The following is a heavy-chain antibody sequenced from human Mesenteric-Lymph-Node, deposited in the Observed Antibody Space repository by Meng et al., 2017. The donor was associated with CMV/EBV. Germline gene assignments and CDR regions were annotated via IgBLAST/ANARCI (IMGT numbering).Heavy chain of an antibody. V-gene: IGHV4-39*07. D-gene: IGHD5-24*01. CDR3: ARRDGYNSLLDP. Sequence: GSLRLSCTVSGGSISSSSYYWGWIRQPPGKGLEWIGSIYYSGSTYYNPSLKSRVTISVDTSKNQFSLKLSSVTAADTAVYYCARRDGYNSLLDPWGQGILVTVSS. CDR2: IYYSGST. CDR1: GGSISSSSYY. J-gene: IGHJ5*02.